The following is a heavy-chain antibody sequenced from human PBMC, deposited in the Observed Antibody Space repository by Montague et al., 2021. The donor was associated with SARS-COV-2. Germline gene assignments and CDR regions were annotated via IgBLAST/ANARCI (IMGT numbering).Heavy chain of an antibody. CDR2: ISYSWST. V-gene: IGHV4-39*01. CDR3: ARHVDPCSGNCRNWYFDL. Sequence: SETLSLTCTVSGGSITTDIFYWGWVRQPPGKGLEWIGSISYSWSTYYNPSLKSRVTMSVDTSKNQFSLRLISLTATDTAVYYCARHVDPCSGNCRNWYFDLWGRGTLVTVSS. D-gene: IGHD4-23*01. J-gene: IGHJ2*01. CDR1: GGSITTDIFY.